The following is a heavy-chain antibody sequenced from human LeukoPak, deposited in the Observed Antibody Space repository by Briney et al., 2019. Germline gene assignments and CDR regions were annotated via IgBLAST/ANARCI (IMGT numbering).Heavy chain of an antibody. CDR1: GYSINNGYY. J-gene: IGHJ4*02. D-gene: IGHD6-13*01. V-gene: IGHV4-38-2*02. Sequence: SETLSLTCTVSGYSINNGYYWGWIRQPPGKGLEWIGSIYHSGGTYYKPSLKSRVTISVDTSKNQFSLKLSSVTATDTAVYYCARAFYSSSWDHKEVYFDYWGQGAPVTVSS. CDR3: ARAFYSSSWDHKEVYFDY. CDR2: IYHSGGT.